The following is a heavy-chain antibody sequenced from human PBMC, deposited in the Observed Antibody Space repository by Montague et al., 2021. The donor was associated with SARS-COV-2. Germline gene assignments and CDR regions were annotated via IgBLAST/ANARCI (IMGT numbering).Heavy chain of an antibody. CDR1: GGSFSGYY. CDR3: ARGFDY. CDR2: INHSGST. Sequence: SETLSLTCAVYGGSFSGYYWSWIRQPPGKGLEWNGEINHSGSTNYNPSLKSRVTISVDTSKNQFSLKLSSVTAADTAVYYCARGFDYWGQGTLVTVSS. J-gene: IGHJ4*02. V-gene: IGHV4-34*01.